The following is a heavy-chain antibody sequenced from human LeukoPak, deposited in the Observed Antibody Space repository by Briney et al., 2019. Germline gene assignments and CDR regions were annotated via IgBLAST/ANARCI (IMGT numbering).Heavy chain of an antibody. CDR1: GFTFNNYG. Sequence: GGSLRLSCAASGFTFNNYGIHWVRQAPGKGLYWVAVVSFDGSNKYYADSVKGRFTISRDNSKNIVYLQLNSLSPEDTAVYYCAKDVLGSSWSFDYWGQGTLVTVSS. V-gene: IGHV3-30*18. J-gene: IGHJ4*02. CDR3: AKDVLGSSWSFDY. CDR2: VSFDGSNK. D-gene: IGHD6-13*01.